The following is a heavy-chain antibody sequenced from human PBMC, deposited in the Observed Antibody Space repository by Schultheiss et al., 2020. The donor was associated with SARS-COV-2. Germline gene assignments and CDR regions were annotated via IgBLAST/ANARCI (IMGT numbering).Heavy chain of an antibody. CDR2: IYYSGST. CDR1: GGSFSGYY. J-gene: IGHJ4*02. CDR3: ARHTGDY. V-gene: IGHV4-59*08. D-gene: IGHD4-11*01. Sequence: SETLSLTCAVYGGSFSGYYWSWIRQPPGKGLEWIGYIYYSGSTNYNPSLKSRVTISVDTSKNQFSLKLSSVTAADTAVYYCARHTGDYWGQGTLVTVSS.